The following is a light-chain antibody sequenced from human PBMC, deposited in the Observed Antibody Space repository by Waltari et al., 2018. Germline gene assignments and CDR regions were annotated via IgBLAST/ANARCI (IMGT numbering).Light chain of an antibody. J-gene: IGKJ1*01. V-gene: IGKV3-11*01. Sequence: EIVFTQSPATRSLSPGESATLSCRASQSVSIYLAWYQQKPGQAPKLLIYDTSNRATGTPARFSGSGSGTDFTLTISSLEPEDFAFYYCQQRSNWPRTFGQGTKVEI. CDR1: QSVSIY. CDR3: QQRSNWPRT. CDR2: DTS.